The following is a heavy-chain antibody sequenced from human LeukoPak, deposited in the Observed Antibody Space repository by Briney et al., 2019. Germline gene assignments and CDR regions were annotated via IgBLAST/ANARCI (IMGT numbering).Heavy chain of an antibody. CDR3: ARSYCSSASCYALGYFDL. J-gene: IGHJ2*01. V-gene: IGHV4-31*03. Sequence: TLSLTCSVSGGSISSGGHYWSWIRQHPGKGLEWIGCIYYSGSTYYNPSLKSRITISVDTSKNQFSLKLSSVTVADTAVYYCARSYCSSASCYALGYFDLWGRGTLVTVSS. CDR1: GGSISSGGHY. CDR2: IYYSGST. D-gene: IGHD2-2*01.